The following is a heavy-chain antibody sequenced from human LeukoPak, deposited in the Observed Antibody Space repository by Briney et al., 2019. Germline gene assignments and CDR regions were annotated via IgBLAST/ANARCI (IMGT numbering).Heavy chain of an antibody. D-gene: IGHD4-11*01. Sequence: GGSLDPSCTASGFPLTNNWMHWVRRVPGKGLEWVSRVNTYGTNTNYADSVRGRFTISRDNAKNTLYLQMDSLRAEDTALYYCAKGPSDYSNYVWGQGTLVTVSS. CDR2: VNTYGTNT. V-gene: IGHV3-74*01. CDR3: AKGPSDYSNYV. J-gene: IGHJ4*02. CDR1: GFPLTNNW.